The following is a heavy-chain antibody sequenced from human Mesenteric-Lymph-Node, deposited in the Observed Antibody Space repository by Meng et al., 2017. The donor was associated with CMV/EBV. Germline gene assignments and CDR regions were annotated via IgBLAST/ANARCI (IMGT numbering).Heavy chain of an antibody. Sequence: CAASGFPFSSYAMSWVRQAPGKGLGWVSAISDDGFSTYYADSVKGRFTISRDNSKNTLYLQMTSLRVDDTAVYYCTTPYFYGSGSPYWGQGTLVTVSS. D-gene: IGHD3-10*01. CDR3: TTPYFYGSGSPY. V-gene: IGHV3-23*01. CDR1: GFPFSSYA. J-gene: IGHJ4*02. CDR2: ISDDGFST.